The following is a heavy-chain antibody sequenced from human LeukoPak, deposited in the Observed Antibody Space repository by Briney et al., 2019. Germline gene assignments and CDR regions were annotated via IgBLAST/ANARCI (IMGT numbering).Heavy chain of an antibody. CDR3: AGKTVTTHY. D-gene: IGHD4-17*01. V-gene: IGHV3-53*01. CDR1: GFTLIKTK. J-gene: IGHJ4*02. CDR2: IYSSGNT. Sequence: GGPLKLSFAASGFTLIKTKITWSPKAPGKGLEWVSLIYSSGNTYYADSVKGRFTISRDNSKNTLYLQMNDLRAEDTAVYYCAGKTVTTHYWGQGTLVTVSS.